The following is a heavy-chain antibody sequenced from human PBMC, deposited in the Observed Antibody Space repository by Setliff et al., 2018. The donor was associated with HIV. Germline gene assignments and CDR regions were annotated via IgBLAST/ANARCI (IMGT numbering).Heavy chain of an antibody. V-gene: IGHV3-66*01. CDR1: GFTVSNNY. Sequence: PGGSLRLSCEVSGFTVSNNYMTWVRQAPGKGLEWVSTLYGDGRTLYADSAQGRFTISRDNSNNILYLQMNTLRAEDTALYYCARIRTRYGSGWYDWGQGTLVTVSS. D-gene: IGHD6-19*01. CDR3: ARIRTRYGSGWYD. J-gene: IGHJ4*02. CDR2: LYGDGRT.